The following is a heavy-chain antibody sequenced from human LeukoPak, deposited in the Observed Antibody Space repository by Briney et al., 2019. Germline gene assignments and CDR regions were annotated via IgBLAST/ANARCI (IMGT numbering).Heavy chain of an antibody. D-gene: IGHD3-16*02. J-gene: IGHJ4*02. CDR2: INPNSGGT. Sequence: ASVKVSCKASGYTFTGYYMHWVRQAPGQGLEWMEWINPNSGGTKYAQKLLGRVTVTRDTSISTAYMQLSRLRSDDTAVYYCARGEGVNYRYSGFGYFNAVDYWGQGTLVTVSS. V-gene: IGHV1-2*02. CDR3: ARGEGVNYRYSGFGYFNAVDY. CDR1: GYTFTGYY.